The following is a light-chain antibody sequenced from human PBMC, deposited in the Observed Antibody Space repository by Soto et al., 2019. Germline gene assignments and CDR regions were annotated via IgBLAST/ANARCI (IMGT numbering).Light chain of an antibody. Sequence: QSVLTQRPSVSGSPGQSVTISCTGTSRDVGSFNRVSWYQQPPGAAPKLLIYGVTNRPSGVPDRFSGSKSGNTASLTISGLQAEDEADYYCSSFTSSNTYVFGSGTKVNVL. CDR3: SSFTSSNTYV. V-gene: IGLV2-18*02. CDR2: GVT. CDR1: SRDVGSFNR. J-gene: IGLJ1*01.